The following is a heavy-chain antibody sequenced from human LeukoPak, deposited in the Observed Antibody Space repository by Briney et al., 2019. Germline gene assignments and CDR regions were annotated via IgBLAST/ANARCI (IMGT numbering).Heavy chain of an antibody. CDR2: IYYSGST. CDR3: ARGSLRPEYFQH. Sequence: SETLSLTCTVSGGSFSSYYWSWIRQPPGKGLEWIGYIYYSGSTNYNPSFRSRVTISADTSRNQFSLKLTSVTSADTAVYYCARGSLRPEYFQHWGQGTLVTVSS. CDR1: GGSFSSYY. V-gene: IGHV4-59*01. J-gene: IGHJ1*01.